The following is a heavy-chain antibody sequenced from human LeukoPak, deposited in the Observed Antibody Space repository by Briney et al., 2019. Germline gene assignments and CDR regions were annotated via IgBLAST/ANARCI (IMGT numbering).Heavy chain of an antibody. V-gene: IGHV4-34*01. Sequence: PLETLSLTCAVYGGSFRGYYWSWIRQPPGKGVEWIGEINHSGSTNYNPSLKSRVTISVDTSKNQFSLKLSSVTAADTAVYYCARGCSSTSCYYYWGQGTLVTVSS. CDR1: GGSFRGYY. D-gene: IGHD2-2*01. CDR2: INHSGST. CDR3: ARGCSSTSCYYY. J-gene: IGHJ4*02.